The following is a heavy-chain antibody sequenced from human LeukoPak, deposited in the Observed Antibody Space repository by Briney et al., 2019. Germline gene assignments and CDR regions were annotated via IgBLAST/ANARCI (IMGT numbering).Heavy chain of an antibody. CDR1: GGSFSSGGYY. CDR2: IYYSGST. Sequence: SETLSLTCAVYGGSFSSGGYYWSWIRQHPGKGLEWIGYIYYSGSTYYNPSLKSRVTISVDTSKNQFSLKLSSVTAADTAVYYCARGDYYGFDPWGQGTLVTVSS. V-gene: IGHV4-31*11. J-gene: IGHJ5*02. CDR3: ARGDYYGFDP. D-gene: IGHD1-26*01.